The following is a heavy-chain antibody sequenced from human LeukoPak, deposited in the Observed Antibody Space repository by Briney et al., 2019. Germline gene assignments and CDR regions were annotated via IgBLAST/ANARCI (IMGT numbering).Heavy chain of an antibody. CDR3: ARHGGRYYYGSGSYLVSSFSHHIHYYMDV. V-gene: IGHV3-48*03. CDR1: GFTFSSYE. CDR2: ISSSGSTI. J-gene: IGHJ6*03. Sequence: GGSLRLSCAASGFTFSSYETNWVRKAPGKGLEGVSYISSSGSTIYYADSAKGRFTISRDNAKNSLYLQMNSLRAEDTAVYYCARHGGRYYYGSGSYLVSSFSHHIHYYMDVWGKGTTVTISS. D-gene: IGHD3-10*01.